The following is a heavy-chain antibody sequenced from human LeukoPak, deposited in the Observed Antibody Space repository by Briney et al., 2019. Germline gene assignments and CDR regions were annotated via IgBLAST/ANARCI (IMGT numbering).Heavy chain of an antibody. V-gene: IGHV4-59*08. CDR3: ARHTGAYGYSKRGFDY. CDR2: IYYSGST. CDR1: GGSISSYY. J-gene: IGHJ4*02. D-gene: IGHD4-11*01. Sequence: SETLSLTCTVSGGSISSYYWSWIRQPPGKGLEWIGYIYYSGSTNYNPSLKSRVTISVDTSKNQFSLKLSSVTAADTAVYYCARHTGAYGYSKRGFDYWGQGTLVTVSS.